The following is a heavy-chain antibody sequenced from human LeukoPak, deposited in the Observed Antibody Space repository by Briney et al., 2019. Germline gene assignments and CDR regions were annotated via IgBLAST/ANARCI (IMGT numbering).Heavy chain of an antibody. V-gene: IGHV3-53*01. Sequence: PGGSLRLSCAASGCTVSSNYMSWVRQAPGKGLEWVSVIYSGGSTYYADSVKGRFTISRDNSKNTLYLQMNSLRAEDTAVYYCARVPFWSGYYSGSYYMDVWGKGTTVTVSS. CDR1: GCTVSSNY. CDR3: ARVPFWSGYYSGSYYMDV. J-gene: IGHJ6*03. CDR2: IYSGGST. D-gene: IGHD3-3*01.